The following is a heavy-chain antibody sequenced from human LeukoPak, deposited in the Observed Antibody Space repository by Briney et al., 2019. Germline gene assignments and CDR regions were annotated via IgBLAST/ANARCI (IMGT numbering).Heavy chain of an antibody. Sequence: GGSLRLSCAASGFTFSSYSMNWVRQAPGKGLVWGSSISSSSSYIYYAHSVKGRFTISRDNAKNSLYLQMDSLRAEDTAVYYCATSDDLWSGMDNWGQGTLVTVSS. J-gene: IGHJ4*02. V-gene: IGHV3-21*01. D-gene: IGHD3-3*01. CDR2: ISSSSSYI. CDR1: GFTFSSYS. CDR3: ATSDDLWSGMDN.